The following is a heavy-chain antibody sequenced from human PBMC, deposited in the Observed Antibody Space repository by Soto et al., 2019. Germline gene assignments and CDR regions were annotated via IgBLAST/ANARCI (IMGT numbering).Heavy chain of an antibody. CDR1: GFTFTSYA. J-gene: IGHJ6*02. Sequence: QVQLVESGGGVVQPGRSLRLSCAASGFTFTSYAIHWVRQAPGKGLEWVAYTSYDGTNKYYADSVKGRLTISRDNSENTVYLQVDSLRAEDTAVYYCARVATIFGVVIIDHYYAMDVWGRGTPVTVSS. D-gene: IGHD3-3*01. CDR3: ARVATIFGVVIIDHYYAMDV. V-gene: IGHV3-30-3*01. CDR2: TSYDGTNK.